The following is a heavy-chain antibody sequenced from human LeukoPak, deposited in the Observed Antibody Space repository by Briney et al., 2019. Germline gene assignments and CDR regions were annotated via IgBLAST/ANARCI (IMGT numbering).Heavy chain of an antibody. CDR3: ARIPYDFWSGYRAFDY. D-gene: IGHD3-3*01. J-gene: IGHJ4*02. CDR2: IDWDDDK. V-gene: IGHV2-70*01. Sequence: RESGPALVKPTRTLTLTCTFSGFSLSTSGMCVSWIRQPPGKALEWLALIDWDDDKYYSTSLKTRLTISKDTSKNQVVLTMTNMDPVDTATYYCARIPYDFWSGYRAFDYWGQGTLVTVSS. CDR1: GFSLSTSGMC.